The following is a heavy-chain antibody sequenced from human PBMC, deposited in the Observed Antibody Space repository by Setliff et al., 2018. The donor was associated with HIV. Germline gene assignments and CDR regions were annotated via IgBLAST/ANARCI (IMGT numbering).Heavy chain of an antibody. CDR2: IYYSGNT. V-gene: IGHV4-39*07. Sequence: PSETLSLTCNVSGGSIRSSSYYWGWIRQPPGKGLEWIGSIYYSGNTNYNPSLKGRVTLSVDTSKNQLSLKLSSVTAADTAVYYCARGRSRYYYDGSGYYVDYWGQGTLVTVS. D-gene: IGHD3-22*01. CDR1: GGSIRSSSYY. CDR3: ARGRSRYYYDGSGYYVDY. J-gene: IGHJ4*02.